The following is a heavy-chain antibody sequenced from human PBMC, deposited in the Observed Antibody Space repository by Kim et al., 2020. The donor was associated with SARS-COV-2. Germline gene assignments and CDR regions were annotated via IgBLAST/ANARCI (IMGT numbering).Heavy chain of an antibody. V-gene: IGHV4-59*13. Sequence: SETLSLTCTVSGGSISSYYWSWIRQPPGKGLEWIGYIYYSGSTNYNPSLKSRVTISVDTSKNQFSLKLSSVTAADTAVYYCARGSNYYDSSDSYYYGMDVWGQGTTVTVSS. J-gene: IGHJ6*02. CDR1: GGSISSYY. CDR3: ARGSNYYDSSDSYYYGMDV. D-gene: IGHD3-22*01. CDR2: IYYSGST.